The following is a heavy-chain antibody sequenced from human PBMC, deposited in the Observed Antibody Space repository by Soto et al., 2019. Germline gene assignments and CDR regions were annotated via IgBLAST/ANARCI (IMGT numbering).Heavy chain of an antibody. D-gene: IGHD6-13*01. CDR3: ASLPDLEGIAAAGTDY. V-gene: IGHV4-4*02. CDR2: IYHSGST. CDR1: GGSISSSNW. J-gene: IGHJ4*02. Sequence: QVQLQESGPGLVKPSGTLSLTCAVSGGSISSSNWWSWVRQPPGKGLEWIGEIYHSGSTNYNPSLKSRVTRSVDKSKTQFSLKLSSVTAADTAVYYCASLPDLEGIAAAGTDYWGQGTLVTVSS.